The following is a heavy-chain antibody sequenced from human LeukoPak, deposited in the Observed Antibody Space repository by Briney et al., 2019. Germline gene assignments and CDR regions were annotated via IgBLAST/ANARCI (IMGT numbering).Heavy chain of an antibody. CDR1: GFTFSSYW. CDR3: AKDVRLQDYYYYYMDV. CDR2: IKQDGSEK. D-gene: IGHD2/OR15-2a*01. J-gene: IGHJ6*03. Sequence: GGSLRLSCAASGFTFSSYWMSWVRQAPGKGLEWVANIKQDGSEKYYVDSVKGRFTISRDNAKNSLYLQMNSLRAEDTAVYYCAKDVRLQDYYYYYMDVWGKGTTVTISS. V-gene: IGHV3-7*01.